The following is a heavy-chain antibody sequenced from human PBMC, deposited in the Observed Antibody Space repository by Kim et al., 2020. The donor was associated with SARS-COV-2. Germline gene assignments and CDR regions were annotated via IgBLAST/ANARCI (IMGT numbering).Heavy chain of an antibody. J-gene: IGHJ4*02. CDR1: GFTFSSYG. D-gene: IGHD1-26*01. Sequence: GGSLRLSCAASGFTFSSYGMHWVRQAPGKGLEWVAVISYDGSNKYYADSVKGRFTISRDNSKNTLYLQMNSLRAEDTAVYYCAKEGYGSRPEWLSGSYPDYWGQGTLVTVSS. V-gene: IGHV3-30*18. CDR2: ISYDGSNK. CDR3: AKEGYGSRPEWLSGSYPDY.